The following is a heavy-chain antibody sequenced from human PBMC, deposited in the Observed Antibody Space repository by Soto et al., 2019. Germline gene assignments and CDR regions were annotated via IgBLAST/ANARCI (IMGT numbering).Heavy chain of an antibody. D-gene: IGHD2-15*01. CDR3: ARKGYGGNALGGYYYYYGMDV. CDR2: IIPIFGTA. V-gene: IGHV1-69*13. CDR1: GYTFTGYY. J-gene: IGHJ6*02. Sequence: SVKVSCKASGYTFTGYYMYWVRQAPGQGLEWMGGIIPIFGTANYAQKFQGRVTITADESTSTAYMELSSLRSEDTAVYYCARKGYGGNALGGYYYYYGMDVWGQGTTVTVSS.